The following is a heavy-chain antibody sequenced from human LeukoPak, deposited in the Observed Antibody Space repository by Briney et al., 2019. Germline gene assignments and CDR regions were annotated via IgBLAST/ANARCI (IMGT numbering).Heavy chain of an antibody. Sequence: GESLKISCKGSGYSFTTYWIGWVRQMPGKGLEWMGIIYPGDSDTRYSPSFQGQVTISADKSINTAYLQWSSLKASDTAIYYCARRDDSNWIFDYWGQGTLVIVSS. V-gene: IGHV5-51*01. J-gene: IGHJ4*02. CDR1: GYSFTTYW. D-gene: IGHD1-1*01. CDR2: IYPGDSDT. CDR3: ARRDDSNWIFDY.